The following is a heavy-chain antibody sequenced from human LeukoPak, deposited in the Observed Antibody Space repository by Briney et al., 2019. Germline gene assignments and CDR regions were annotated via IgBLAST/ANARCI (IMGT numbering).Heavy chain of an antibody. CDR1: GGSFSGYY. CDR3: ARGGRGTLDY. Sequence: PSETLSLTCAVYGGSFSGYYWSWIRQPPGKGLEWIGEINHSGSTNYNPSLKSRVTISVDTSKNQFSLKLSSVTAADTAVYYCARGGRGTLDYWGQGTLVTVSS. J-gene: IGHJ4*02. V-gene: IGHV4-34*01. CDR2: INHSGST.